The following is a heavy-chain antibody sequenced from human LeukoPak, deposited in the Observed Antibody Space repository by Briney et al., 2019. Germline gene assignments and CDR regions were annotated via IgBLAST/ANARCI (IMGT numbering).Heavy chain of an antibody. J-gene: IGHJ4*02. CDR3: ARVVLSGYYGSGSYSYFDY. Sequence: ASVKVSCKASGYTFTSYGISWVRQAPGQGLEWMGWISAYNGYTNYAQRLQGRVTMTTDTSTSTAYMELRSLRSDDTAVYYCARVVLSGYYGSGSYSYFDYWGQGTLVTVSS. D-gene: IGHD3-10*01. V-gene: IGHV1-18*01. CDR1: GYTFTSYG. CDR2: ISAYNGYT.